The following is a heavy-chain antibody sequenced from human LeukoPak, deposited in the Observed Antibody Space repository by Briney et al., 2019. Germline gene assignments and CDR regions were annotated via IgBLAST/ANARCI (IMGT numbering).Heavy chain of an antibody. CDR3: ASYDSSGYYYGFDY. D-gene: IGHD3-22*01. J-gene: IGHJ4*02. CDR1: GGSISSGGHS. CDR2: IYHSGST. V-gene: IGHV4-30-2*01. Sequence: PSQTLSLTCAVSGGSISSGGHSWSWIRQPPGKGLEWIGYIYHSGSTYYNPSLKSRVTISVDRSKNQFSLKLSSVTAADTAVYYCASYDSSGYYYGFDYWGQGTLVTVSS.